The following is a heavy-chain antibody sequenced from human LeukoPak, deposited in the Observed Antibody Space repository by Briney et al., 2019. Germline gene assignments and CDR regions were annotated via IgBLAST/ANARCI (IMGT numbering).Heavy chain of an antibody. CDR3: ARSQGVVPAAIIYYFGY. D-gene: IGHD2-2*01. CDR2: INPSGGST. V-gene: IGHV1-46*01. CDR1: GYTFTSYY. Sequence: ASVKVSCKASGYTFTSYYMHWVRQAPGQGLEWMGIINPSGGSTSYAQKFQGRVTMTRDTSISTAYMELSRLRSDDTAVYYCARSQGVVPAAIIYYFGYWGQGTLVTVSS. J-gene: IGHJ4*02.